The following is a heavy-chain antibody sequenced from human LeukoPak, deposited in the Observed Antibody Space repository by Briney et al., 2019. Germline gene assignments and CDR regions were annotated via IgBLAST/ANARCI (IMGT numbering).Heavy chain of an antibody. CDR1: GFTFSNYG. D-gene: IGHD2-15*01. J-gene: IGHJ4*02. CDR3: ARDGGDCSGDSCYVDY. V-gene: IGHV3-20*04. CDR2: IKWNGGST. Sequence: PGGSLRLSCGASGFTFSNYGMHWVRQAPGKGLEWVSSIKWNGGSTGYADSVKGRFTISRDNAKNSLYLQMNSLRAEDTALYYCARDGGDCSGDSCYVDYWGQGTLVTVSS.